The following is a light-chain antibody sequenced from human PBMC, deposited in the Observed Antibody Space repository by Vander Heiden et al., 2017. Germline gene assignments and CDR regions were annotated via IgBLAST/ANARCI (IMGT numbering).Light chain of an antibody. CDR2: AAS. CDR1: HSISNY. Sequence: DIHMMQSPSSLSASVGDRVTITSRATHSISNYLMWYQQKPGKDPKLLIYAASSLQSGVPSGCSGSGCGTDFTLTISSRQPEEFATYYCQLSDSTPPSTFGQGTKVEIK. J-gene: IGKJ1*01. CDR3: QLSDSTPPST. V-gene: IGKV1-39*01.